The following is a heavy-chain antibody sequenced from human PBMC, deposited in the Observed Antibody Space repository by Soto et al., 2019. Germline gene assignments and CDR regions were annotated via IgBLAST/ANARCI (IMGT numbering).Heavy chain of an antibody. CDR2: IKEDGNEK. V-gene: IGHV3-7*01. D-gene: IGHD5-18*01. J-gene: IGHJ4*02. CDR3: FQVWFGY. Sequence: EVQLVESGGGLVQPGGSLRLSCEVSGFNFSDYWMSWVRQAPGKGLEWVANIKEDGNEKDYVDSVKGRFTIFRDNAKNSVYLQMNSLRAEDTAVYHCFQVWFGYWGQGNLVTVSS. CDR1: GFNFSDYW.